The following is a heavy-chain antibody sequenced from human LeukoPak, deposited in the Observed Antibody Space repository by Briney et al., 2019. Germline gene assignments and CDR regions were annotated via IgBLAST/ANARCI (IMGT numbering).Heavy chain of an antibody. V-gene: IGHV3-21*01. CDR2: ISSSSSYI. D-gene: IGHD6-19*01. CDR3: ARGDSQWLVADVDY. Sequence: GGSLRLSCAASGFTFSSYSMNWVRQAPGKGLEWVSSISSSSSYIYYADSVKGRFTISRDNAKNSLYLQINSLRAEDTAVYYCARGDSQWLVADVDYWGQGTLVTVSS. CDR1: GFTFSSYS. J-gene: IGHJ4*02.